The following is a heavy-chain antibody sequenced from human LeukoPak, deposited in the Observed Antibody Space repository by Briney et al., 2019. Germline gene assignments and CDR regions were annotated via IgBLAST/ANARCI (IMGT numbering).Heavy chain of an antibody. Sequence: GGSLRLSCAASGFTVSSNYMSWVRQAPGKGLEWASVIYSGGSTYYADSVKGRFTISRDNSKNTLYLQMNSLRAEDTAVYYCARAPYYYDSSGPIDYWGQGTLVTVSS. V-gene: IGHV3-53*01. D-gene: IGHD3-22*01. CDR2: IYSGGST. J-gene: IGHJ4*02. CDR1: GFTVSSNY. CDR3: ARAPYYYDSSGPIDY.